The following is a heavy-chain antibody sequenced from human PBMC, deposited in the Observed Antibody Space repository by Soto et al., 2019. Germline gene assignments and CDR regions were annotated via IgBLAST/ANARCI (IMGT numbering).Heavy chain of an antibody. CDR1: GFTFSSYA. CDR3: AKLAGYCSSTSCYIQIFDY. CDR2: ISGSGGST. J-gene: IGHJ4*02. V-gene: IGHV3-23*01. D-gene: IGHD2-2*02. Sequence: EVQLLESGGGLVQPGGSLRLSCAASGFTFSSYAMSWVRQAPGKGLEWVSAISGSGGSTYYADSVKGRFTISRDNSKNPLYLQMNSLRAEDTAVYYCAKLAGYCSSTSCYIQIFDYWGQGTLVTVSS.